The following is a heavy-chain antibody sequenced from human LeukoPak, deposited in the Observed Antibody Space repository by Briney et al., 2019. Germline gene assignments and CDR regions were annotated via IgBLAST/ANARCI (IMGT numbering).Heavy chain of an antibody. J-gene: IGHJ4*02. CDR2: INHSGST. CDR1: GGSFSGYY. Sequence: PSETLSLTCAVYGGSFSGYYWSWIRQPPGKGLEWIGEINHSGSTNYNPSLKSRVTISVDTSKNQFSLKLSSVTAADTAVYYCARGRSWHQRGVYFDYWGQGTLVTVSS. D-gene: IGHD5-12*01. CDR3: ARGRSWHQRGVYFDY. V-gene: IGHV4-34*01.